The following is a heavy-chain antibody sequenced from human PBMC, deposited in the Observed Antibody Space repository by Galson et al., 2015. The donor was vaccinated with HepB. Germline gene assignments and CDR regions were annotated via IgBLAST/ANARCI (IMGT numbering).Heavy chain of an antibody. J-gene: IGHJ6*04. V-gene: IGHV4-61*02. D-gene: IGHD2-2*01. CDR2: IYTSGST. CDR1: GGSISSGSYY. CDR3: ASEGCSSTSCYLPNAMDV. Sequence: TLSLTCTVSGGSISSGSYYWRWIRQPAGKGLEWIGRIYTSGSTNYNPSLKSRVTMSVDMSKNQFSLKLSSVTAADTAVYYCASEGCSSTSCYLPNAMDVWGKGTTVTVSS.